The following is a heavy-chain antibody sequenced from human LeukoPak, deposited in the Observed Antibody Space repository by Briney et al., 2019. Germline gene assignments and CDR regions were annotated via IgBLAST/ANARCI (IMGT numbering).Heavy chain of an antibody. V-gene: IGHV1-69*13. CDR3: ASVDIVATIAQPRRYYYGMDV. CDR2: IIPIFGTA. CDR1: GGTFSSYA. Sequence: GASVKVSCKASGGTFSSYAISWVRQAPGQGLEWMGGIIPIFGTANYAQKFQGRVTITADESTSTAYMELSSLRSEDTAVYYCASVDIVATIAQPRRYYYGMDVWGKGTTVTVSS. J-gene: IGHJ6*04. D-gene: IGHD5-12*01.